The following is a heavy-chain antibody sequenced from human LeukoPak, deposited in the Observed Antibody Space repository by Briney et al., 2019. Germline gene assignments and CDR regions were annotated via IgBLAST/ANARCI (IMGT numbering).Heavy chain of an antibody. V-gene: IGHV4-59*01. CDR1: GDSISRYA. J-gene: IGHJ3*02. CDR2: ISRSGDT. D-gene: IGHD3-10*01. CDR3: AKDRGGGRDAFDI. Sequence: PSETLSLTCSVSGDSISRYAWSWLRRPPGKGLEWIGDISRSGDTNYSPSLKSRLTISVDMSKNQFSLKLRSVTAADTAVYYCAKDRGGGRDAFDIWGQGTVVTVSS.